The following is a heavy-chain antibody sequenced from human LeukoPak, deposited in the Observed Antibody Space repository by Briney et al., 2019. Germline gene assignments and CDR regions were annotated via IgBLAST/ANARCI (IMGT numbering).Heavy chain of an antibody. CDR2: ISAYNGNT. CDR3: ARVATSMIVVVITSEGWFDP. J-gene: IGHJ5*02. D-gene: IGHD3-22*01. V-gene: IGHV1-18*01. CDR1: GYTLTSYG. Sequence: ASVKVSCKASGYTLTSYGISWVRQAPGQGLEWMGWISAYNGNTNYAQKLQGRVTMTTDTSTSTAYMELRSLRSDDTAVYYCARVATSMIVVVITSEGWFDPWGQGTLVTVSS.